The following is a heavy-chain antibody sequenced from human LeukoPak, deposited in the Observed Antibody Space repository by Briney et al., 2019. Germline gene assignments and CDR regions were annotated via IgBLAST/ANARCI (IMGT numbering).Heavy chain of an antibody. CDR2: ISSNGGST. J-gene: IGHJ4*02. V-gene: IGHV3-64*01. CDR1: GFTFSSYA. CDR3: ASPSISGSYYY. D-gene: IGHD1-26*01. Sequence: GGSLRLSCAASGFTFSSYAMHWVRQAPGKGLEYVSAISSNGGSTYYANSVKGRFTISRDNAKNSLYLQMNSLRAEDTAVYYCASPSISGSYYYWGQGTLVTVSS.